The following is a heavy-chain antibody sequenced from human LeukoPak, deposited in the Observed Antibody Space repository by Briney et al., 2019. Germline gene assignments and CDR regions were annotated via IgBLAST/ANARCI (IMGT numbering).Heavy chain of an antibody. CDR2: ISSSGSTI. D-gene: IGHD2-2*01. Sequence: GGSLRLSCAASGFAFSDYYMSWIRQAPGKGLEWVSYISSSGSTIYYAVSVKGRFTISRDNAKNSLYLQMNSLRAEDTAVYYCARGLPATLLDYWGQGTLVTVSS. CDR3: ARGLPATLLDY. CDR1: GFAFSDYY. V-gene: IGHV3-11*01. J-gene: IGHJ4*02.